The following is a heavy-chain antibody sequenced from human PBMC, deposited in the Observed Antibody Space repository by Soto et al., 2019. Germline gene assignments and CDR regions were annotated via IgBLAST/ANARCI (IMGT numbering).Heavy chain of an antibody. CDR3: VRGGHGSGSYLGSS. CDR1: GFTLTTYW. V-gene: IGHV3-7*03. CDR2: IRQDGGAQ. J-gene: IGHJ5*02. D-gene: IGHD3-10*01. Sequence: VRLSCVASGFTLTTYWMSWVRQAPGKGLEWVANIRQDGGAQYYVDSVKGRFTISRDNAKNSVYLQMDSLRVEDTAVYYCVRGGHGSGSYLGSSWGQGILVTVSS.